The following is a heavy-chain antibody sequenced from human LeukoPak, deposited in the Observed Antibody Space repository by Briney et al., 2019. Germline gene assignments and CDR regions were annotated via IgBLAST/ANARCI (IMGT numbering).Heavy chain of an antibody. V-gene: IGHV4-39*07. D-gene: IGHD3-22*01. CDR1: GGSISTSNNY. Sequence: SETLSLTCSVSGGSISTSNNYWSWIRQPPGKGLEWIGEINHSGSTNYNPSLKSRVTISVDTSKNQFSLKLSSVTAADTAVYYCARGPSHYCDSSGYYFYWGQGTLVTVSS. CDR2: INHSGST. J-gene: IGHJ4*02. CDR3: ARGPSHYCDSSGYYFY.